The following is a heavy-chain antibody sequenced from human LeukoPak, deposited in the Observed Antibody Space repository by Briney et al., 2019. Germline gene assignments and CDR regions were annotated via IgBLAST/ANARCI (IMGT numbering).Heavy chain of an antibody. J-gene: IGHJ3*01. CDR2: IYSGGYT. Sequence: GGSLRLSCAASGFTVSSNYMSWVRQAPGKGLGWVSVIYSGGYTYYADSVKGRFTISRDNSKNTLYLQMNSLRAEDTAVYYCAREVVVAATLDAFDVWGQGTMVTVSS. CDR1: GFTVSSNY. CDR3: AREVVVAATLDAFDV. V-gene: IGHV3-53*01. D-gene: IGHD2-15*01.